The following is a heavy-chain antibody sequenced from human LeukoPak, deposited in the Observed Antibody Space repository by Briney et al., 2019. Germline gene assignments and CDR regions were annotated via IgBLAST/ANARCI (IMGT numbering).Heavy chain of an antibody. D-gene: IGHD2-2*01. CDR3: AGRVGVPAAPTDDYYYYYYMDV. CDR2: IYTSGST. CDR1: GGSISSYY. Sequence: PSETLSLTCTVSGGSISSYYWSWIRQPPGKGLEWIGYIYTSGSTNYNPSLKSRVTISVDTSKNQFSLKLSSVTAADMAVYYCAGRVGVPAAPTDDYYYYYYMDVWAKGPRSPSP. V-gene: IGHV4-4*09. J-gene: IGHJ6*03.